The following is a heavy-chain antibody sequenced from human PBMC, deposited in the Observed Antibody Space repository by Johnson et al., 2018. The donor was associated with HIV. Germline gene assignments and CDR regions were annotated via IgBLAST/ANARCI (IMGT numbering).Heavy chain of an antibody. V-gene: IGHV3-11*04. J-gene: IGHJ3*02. CDR2: ISSGGSGM. CDR1: GFTFSDYY. Sequence: QVQLVESGGGLVKPGGSLRLSCAASGFTFSDYYMSWIRQAPGKGLEWIAYISSGGSGMNYADSVKGRFTVSRDNAKKSLYLQMNSLRAEDTAVYYCARAYSSSWYRDDAFDIWGQGTMVTVSS. D-gene: IGHD6-13*01. CDR3: ARAYSSSWYRDDAFDI.